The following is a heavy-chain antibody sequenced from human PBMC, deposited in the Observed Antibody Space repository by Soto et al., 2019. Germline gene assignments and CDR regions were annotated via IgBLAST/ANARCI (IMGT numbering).Heavy chain of an antibody. D-gene: IGHD5-12*01. V-gene: IGHV3-30*18. J-gene: IGHJ6*02. Sequence: GGSLGLSCAASGFTFSSYGMHWVRQAPGKGLEWVAVISYDGSNKYYADSVKGRFTISRDNSKNTLYLQMNSLRAEDTAVYYCAKDRIVASWDGMDVWGQGTTVTVSS. CDR1: GFTFSSYG. CDR2: ISYDGSNK. CDR3: AKDRIVASWDGMDV.